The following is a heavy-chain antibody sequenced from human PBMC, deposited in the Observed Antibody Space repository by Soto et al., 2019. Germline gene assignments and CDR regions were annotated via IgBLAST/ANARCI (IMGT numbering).Heavy chain of an antibody. Sequence: GGSLRLSFAASGVTFNTYWMTWFRQAPGQGLEGVANIKPDGSETYYLDSVKGRFTISRDSARDSVHLQMNVLRAEDTALYYCGRFEKVAAIDHWGRGTLVTVSS. V-gene: IGHV3-7*01. D-gene: IGHD2-15*01. CDR1: GVTFNTYW. CDR2: IKPDGSET. J-gene: IGHJ4*02. CDR3: GRFEKVAAIDH.